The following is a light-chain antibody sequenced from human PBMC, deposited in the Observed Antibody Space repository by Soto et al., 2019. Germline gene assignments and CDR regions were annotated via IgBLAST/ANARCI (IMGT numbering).Light chain of an antibody. J-gene: IGKJ1*01. V-gene: IGKV3-20*01. CDR3: QQYVGSSRT. CDR2: AVS. Sequence: LTQAPGILSLSPGERATISCRASRTVDSTYLAWYQQKPGQAPRLLIYAVSTRATGIPDRFSGSGSGTDFTLTISRLEPEDFAVYHCQQYVGSSRTFGQGTKVDIK. CDR1: RTVDSTY.